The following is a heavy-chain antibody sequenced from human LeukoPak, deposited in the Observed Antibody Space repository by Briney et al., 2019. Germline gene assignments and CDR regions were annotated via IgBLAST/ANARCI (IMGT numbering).Heavy chain of an antibody. Sequence: GSLRLSCAASGFTFSSYAMHWVRQAPGKGLEYVSAISSNGGSTYYANSVKGRFTISRDNSKNTLYLQMGSLRAEDMAVYYCARGPIVGATRSYFQHWGQGTLVTVSS. CDR2: ISSNGGST. D-gene: IGHD1-26*01. V-gene: IGHV3-64*01. CDR3: ARGPIVGATRSYFQH. J-gene: IGHJ1*01. CDR1: GFTFSSYA.